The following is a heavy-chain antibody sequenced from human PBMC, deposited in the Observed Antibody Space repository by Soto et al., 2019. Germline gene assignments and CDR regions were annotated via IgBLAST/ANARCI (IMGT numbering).Heavy chain of an antibody. Sequence: EVQLVESGGGLVQPGGSLRLSCAASGIIVSGNYMSWVRQAPGKGLEWVSVIYSGGPTYYAASVKGRFTISRDNSKNTLFLQMNNLRAEDTAVYYCANFYSPAPYWGQGTLVTVSS. D-gene: IGHD2-21*01. J-gene: IGHJ4*02. CDR1: GIIVSGNY. CDR3: ANFYSPAPY. V-gene: IGHV3-66*01. CDR2: IYSGGPT.